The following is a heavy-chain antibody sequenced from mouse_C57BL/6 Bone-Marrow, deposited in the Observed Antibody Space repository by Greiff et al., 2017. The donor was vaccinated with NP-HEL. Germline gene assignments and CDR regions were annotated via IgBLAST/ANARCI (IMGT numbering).Heavy chain of an antibody. D-gene: IGHD4-1*02. CDR1: GYTFTDYN. V-gene: IGHV1-22*01. CDR3: ARGEQLEEYYFDY. CDR2: INPNNGGT. J-gene: IGHJ2*01. Sequence: EVQRVESGPELVKPGASVKMSCKASGYTFTDYNMHWVKQSHGKSLEWIGYINPNNGGTSYNQKFKGKATLTVNKSSSTAYMELRSLTSEDSAVYYCARGEQLEEYYFDYWGQGTTLTVSS.